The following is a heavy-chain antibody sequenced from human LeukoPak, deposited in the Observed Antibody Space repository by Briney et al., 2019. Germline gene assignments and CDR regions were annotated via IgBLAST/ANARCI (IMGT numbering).Heavy chain of an antibody. CDR2: IYHSGST. CDR3: ARTILAAYDY. CDR1: GGSIGSSNW. D-gene: IGHD2-2*02. J-gene: IGHJ4*02. Sequence: SETLSLTYAVSGGSIGSSNWWTWVRQSPGKGLEWIGEIYHSGSTNYNPSLKSRVTMSVDKSKNQFSLKLSSVTAADTAVYYCARTILAAYDYWGQGTLVTVSS. V-gene: IGHV4-4*02.